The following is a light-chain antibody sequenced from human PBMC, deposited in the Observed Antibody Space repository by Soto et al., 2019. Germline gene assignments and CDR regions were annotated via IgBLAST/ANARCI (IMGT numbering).Light chain of an antibody. Sequence: AIQMTQSPSSLSVSVGDRVTITCRASQDISTDLGWYQQKPGKAPKLLIYGASNLQSGVPSRFSGSGSGTDFTLTISSLQPEDFAIYYCLQDYIYPYTFGQGTKLEIK. CDR3: LQDYIYPYT. CDR1: QDISTD. J-gene: IGKJ2*01. V-gene: IGKV1-6*01. CDR2: GAS.